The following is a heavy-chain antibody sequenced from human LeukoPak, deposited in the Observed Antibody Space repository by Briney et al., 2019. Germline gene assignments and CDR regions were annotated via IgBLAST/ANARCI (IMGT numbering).Heavy chain of an antibody. J-gene: IGHJ4*02. CDR2: IFQGGGEI. Sequence: GGSLRLSCAASGFTFSTFAMIWVRQPPGKGLEWVSSIFQGGGEIHYADSVRGRFTISRDNSKSTLFLQMNSLRAEDTAVYYCATVKVSGSYGYWGQGTLVTVSS. V-gene: IGHV3-23*01. D-gene: IGHD1-26*01. CDR3: ATVKVSGSYGY. CDR1: GFTFSTFA.